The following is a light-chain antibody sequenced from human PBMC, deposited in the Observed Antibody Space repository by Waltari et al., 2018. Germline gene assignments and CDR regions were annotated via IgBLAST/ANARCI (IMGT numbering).Light chain of an antibody. V-gene: IGKV3-11*01. Sequence: EIVLTQSPATLSLSPGERATLSCRASQSVSVYLAWYQQTPGQAPRLLIFDASSRATGIPARFSGSGSGTDFTPTISSLEPEDFAGYYCQQRSNGLTFGGGTRVEIK. CDR2: DAS. CDR3: QQRSNGLT. CDR1: QSVSVY. J-gene: IGKJ4*01.